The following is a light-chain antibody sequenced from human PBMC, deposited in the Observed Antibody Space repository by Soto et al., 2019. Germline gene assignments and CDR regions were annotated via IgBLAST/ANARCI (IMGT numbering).Light chain of an antibody. CDR2: WAS. J-gene: IGKJ4*01. CDR1: QSVLYSSNNKNY. Sequence: DIVMTQSPDSLAVSLGERATINCKSSQSVLYSSNNKNYLAWYQQKPGQPPKLLIYWASTRESGVPDRFSGSRSWTDITLTISSLQIDDVAVEYWHQYYTTPRTFGVETMVEIK. V-gene: IGKV4-1*01. CDR3: HQYYTTPRT.